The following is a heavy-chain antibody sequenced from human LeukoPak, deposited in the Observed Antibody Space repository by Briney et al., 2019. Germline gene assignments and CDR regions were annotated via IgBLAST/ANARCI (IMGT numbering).Heavy chain of an antibody. CDR1: GGTFSSYA. CDR2: IIPIFGTA. V-gene: IGHV1-69*13. CDR3: ARDCSSTSCYAGPPN. J-gene: IGHJ4*02. D-gene: IGHD2-2*01. Sequence: GASVKVSCKASGGTFSSYAISWVRQAPGQGLEWMGGIIPIFGTANYAQKCQGRVTITADESKSTAYMELSSLRSEDTAVYYCARDCSSTSCYAGPPNWGQGTLVTVSS.